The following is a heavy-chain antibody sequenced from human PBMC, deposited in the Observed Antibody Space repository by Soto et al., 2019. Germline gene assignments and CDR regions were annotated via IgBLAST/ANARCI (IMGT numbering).Heavy chain of an antibody. Sequence: PSETLSLTCTVSGGSVSSGSYYWSWIRQPPGKGLEWIGYIYYSGSTNYNLSLKSRVTISVDTSKNQFSLKLSSVTAADTAVYYCARDLMIGFDPWGQGTLVTVSS. CDR1: GGSVSSGSYY. J-gene: IGHJ5*02. D-gene: IGHD3-22*01. CDR2: IYYSGST. V-gene: IGHV4-61*01. CDR3: ARDLMIGFDP.